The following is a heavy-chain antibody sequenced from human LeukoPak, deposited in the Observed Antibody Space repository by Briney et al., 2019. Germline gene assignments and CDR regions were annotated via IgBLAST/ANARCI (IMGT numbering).Heavy chain of an antibody. D-gene: IGHD3-9*01. V-gene: IGHV4-38-2*01. J-gene: IGHJ4*02. Sequence: PSETLSLTCAVSGYSLSIGYYWGWIRQPTGKGLEWIGNMYRSGYTYYNPSLKSRVTISVDTSKNQFSLKLSSVTAADTAVYYCARRLDSWSFDSWGQGTLVTVSS. CDR2: MYRSGYT. CDR1: GYSLSIGYY. CDR3: ARRLDSWSFDS.